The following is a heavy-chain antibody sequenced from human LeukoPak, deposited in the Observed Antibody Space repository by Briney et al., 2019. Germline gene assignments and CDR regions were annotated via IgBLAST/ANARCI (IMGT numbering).Heavy chain of an antibody. CDR3: VRGTGY. J-gene: IGHJ4*02. V-gene: IGHV3-64D*06. CDR2: ISSNGDNT. Sequence: GGSLRLSCSVSGFTFSTYVMHWVRQAPGKGLEYVSAISSNGDNTYYADSVKGRFTISRDNSKNTLYLQVSSLRADDTAVYYCVRGTGYWDQGTLVTVSS. CDR1: GFTFSTYV.